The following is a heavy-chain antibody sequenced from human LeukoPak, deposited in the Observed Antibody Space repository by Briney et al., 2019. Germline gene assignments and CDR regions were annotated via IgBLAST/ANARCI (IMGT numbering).Heavy chain of an antibody. V-gene: IGHV3-23*01. Sequence: GGSLRLSCAASGFTFTNYAMTWARQAPGKGLEWVSGISEGVGNTYYADSVKGRLTISRDHSKNTLYLQMNSLRAEDTALYYCAKREKGTTGRFFDYWGQGTLVTVSS. CDR1: GFTFTNYA. CDR2: ISEGVGNT. CDR3: AKREKGTTGRFFDY. D-gene: IGHD4-17*01. J-gene: IGHJ4*02.